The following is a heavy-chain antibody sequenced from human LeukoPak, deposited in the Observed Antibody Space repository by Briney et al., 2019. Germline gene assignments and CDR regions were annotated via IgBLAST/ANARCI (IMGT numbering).Heavy chain of an antibody. D-gene: IGHD3-10*01. CDR2: ISSSGTTI. CDR3: ARPDGDYYYGSGSYFHY. V-gene: IGHV3-48*03. CDR1: GFTFSSYE. Sequence: GGSLRLSCAASGFTFSSYEMNWVRQAPGKGLEWVSYISSSGTTIYYADSVKGRFTICRDNAKNSLYLQMNSLRAEDTAVYYCARPDGDYYYGSGSYFHYWGQGTLVTVSS. J-gene: IGHJ4*02.